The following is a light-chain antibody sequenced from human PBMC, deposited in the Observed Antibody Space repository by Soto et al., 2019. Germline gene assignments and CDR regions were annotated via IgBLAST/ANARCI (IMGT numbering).Light chain of an antibody. J-gene: IGKJ3*01. V-gene: IGKV3-15*01. CDR1: QSVSSN. Sequence: EIVMTQSPATLSVSPGERATLSCRASQSVSSNLAWYQQKPGQAPRLLIYDASARATGIPARFSGSGSGTVFTLTISSLQSEDFAVYYCQQYNNWLFTFGPGTKVDIK. CDR3: QQYNNWLFT. CDR2: DAS.